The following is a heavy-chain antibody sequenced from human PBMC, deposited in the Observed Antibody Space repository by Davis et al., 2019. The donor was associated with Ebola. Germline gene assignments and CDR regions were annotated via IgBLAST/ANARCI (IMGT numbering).Heavy chain of an antibody. CDR3: ARDNDCSSTSCSTGRTKIDYYYGMDV. CDR1: GGTFSSYA. D-gene: IGHD2-2*01. Sequence: SVKVSCKASGGTFSSYAISWVRQAPGQGLEWMGGIIPIFGTANYAQKFQGRVTITADESTSTAYMELSSLRSEDTAVYYCARDNDCSSTSCSTGRTKIDYYYGMDVWGQGTTVTVSS. V-gene: IGHV1-69*13. J-gene: IGHJ6*02. CDR2: IIPIFGTA.